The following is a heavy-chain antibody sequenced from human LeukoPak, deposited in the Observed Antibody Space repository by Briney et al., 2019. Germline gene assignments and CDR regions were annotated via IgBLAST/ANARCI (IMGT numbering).Heavy chain of an antibody. CDR1: GFTFSNYW. D-gene: IGHD6-6*01. J-gene: IGHJ6*03. CDR2: IKPDGSET. CDR3: ARRGQLVRVLYYYYYMDV. V-gene: IGHV3-7*01. Sequence: PGGCLRLSCAASGFTFSNYWMNWVRQAPGKGLEWVANIKPDGSETYYVDSVKGRFTISGDNAKSSLYLQMNSLRAEDTAVYYCARRGQLVRVLYYYYYMDVWGKGTTVTVSS.